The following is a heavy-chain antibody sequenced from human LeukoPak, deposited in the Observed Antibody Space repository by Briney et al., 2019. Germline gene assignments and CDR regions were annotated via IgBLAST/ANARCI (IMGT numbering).Heavy chain of an antibody. J-gene: IGHJ4*02. Sequence: PGGSLRLSCAASGFSFSSYGMTWVRQAPGKGLEWVSPISSRSSSIYYADSVKGRFTISRDDAKNSLYLQMDSLRAEDTAIYFCAREPTVTTSGYWGQGTLVTVSS. CDR1: GFSFSSYG. CDR2: ISSRSSSI. V-gene: IGHV3-21*01. D-gene: IGHD4-17*01. CDR3: AREPTVTTSGY.